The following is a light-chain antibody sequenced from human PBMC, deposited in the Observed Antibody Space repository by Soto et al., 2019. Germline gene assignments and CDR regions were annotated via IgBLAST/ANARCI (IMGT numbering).Light chain of an antibody. Sequence: QSVLTQSPSASASLGASVKLTCTLSSGHSNYAIAWHQQQPEKGPRYLMKLNNDGSHSKGDGLPDRFSGSSSGAERYLTISRLQSEDESDYYCQTWDTGIPVVFGGGTKLTVL. CDR1: SGHSNYA. CDR2: LNNDGSH. V-gene: IGLV4-69*01. CDR3: QTWDTGIPVV. J-gene: IGLJ2*01.